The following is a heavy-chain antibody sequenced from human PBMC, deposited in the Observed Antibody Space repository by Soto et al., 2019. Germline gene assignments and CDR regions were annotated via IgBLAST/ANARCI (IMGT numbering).Heavy chain of an antibody. J-gene: IGHJ4*02. V-gene: IGHV3-21*01. CDR1: GVSFSSYS. D-gene: IGHD3-9*01. CDR2: ISSSSSYI. Sequence: GGSLRLSCAASGVSFSSYSMNWVRQAPGKGLEWVSSISSSSSYIYYADSVKGRFTISRDNAKNSLYLQMNSLRAEDTAVYYCARGPHYPTYYDILTGYYYFDYWGQGTLVTVSS. CDR3: ARGPHYPTYYDILTGYYYFDY.